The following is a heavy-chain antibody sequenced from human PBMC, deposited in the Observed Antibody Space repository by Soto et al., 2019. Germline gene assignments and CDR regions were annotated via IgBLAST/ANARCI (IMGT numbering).Heavy chain of an antibody. Sequence: ASVKVSCKTSGYTFTDYDINWVRQAPGQGLEYMGWVSPENSNAGYAQQFRGRASMTTNTIISTAYLELTDLRYEDTAVYYCEVTTGYWGQGTMVTVSS. V-gene: IGHV1-8*01. CDR1: GYTFTDYD. J-gene: IGHJ4*02. CDR3: EVTTGY. D-gene: IGHD1-1*01. CDR2: VSPENSNA.